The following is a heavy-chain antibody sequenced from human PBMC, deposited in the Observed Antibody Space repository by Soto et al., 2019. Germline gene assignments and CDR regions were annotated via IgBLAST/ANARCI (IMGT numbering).Heavy chain of an antibody. Sequence: PSETLSLTCTVSGVSISTYYWSWIRQPPGKGLEWIGYIYYSGSTNYNPSLKSRVTISVDTFKSQFSLKLTSVTAADTAVYYCARDQGGDSDYWGQGSLVTVSS. CDR1: GVSISTYY. CDR2: IYYSGST. CDR3: ARDQGGDSDY. D-gene: IGHD2-21*02. J-gene: IGHJ4*02. V-gene: IGHV4-59*01.